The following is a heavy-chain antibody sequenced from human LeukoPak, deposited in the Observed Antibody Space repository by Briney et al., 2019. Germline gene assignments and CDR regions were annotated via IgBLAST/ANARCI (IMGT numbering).Heavy chain of an antibody. CDR1: GDSVSSNSAA. V-gene: IGHV6-1*01. CDR2: TYYRSKWYN. D-gene: IGHD1-26*01. Sequence: SQTLSLTCAISGDSVSSNSAAWNWIRQSPSRGLEWLGRTYYRSKWYNDYAVSVKSRITINPDTSKNQFSLQLNSVTPEDTAVYYCARAGRAPGRLPYNWFDPWGQGTLVTVSS. J-gene: IGHJ5*02. CDR3: ARAGRAPGRLPYNWFDP.